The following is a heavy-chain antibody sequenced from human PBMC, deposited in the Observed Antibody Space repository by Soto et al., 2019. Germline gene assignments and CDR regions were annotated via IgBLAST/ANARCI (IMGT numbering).Heavy chain of an antibody. J-gene: IGHJ4*02. CDR2: IDAGNGNT. Sequence: QVQLVQSGAEVKKPGASVKVSCQASGYTFARYAIHWVRQAPGQGLECMGWIDAGNGNTESSQKFRGRVTITWDPSASTAYMEVSSLRPEDTAVYYCERGGTYKYGYFDYWGQGTQVTVSS. CDR1: GYTFARYA. V-gene: IGHV1-3*01. CDR3: ERGGTYKYGYFDY. D-gene: IGHD5-18*01.